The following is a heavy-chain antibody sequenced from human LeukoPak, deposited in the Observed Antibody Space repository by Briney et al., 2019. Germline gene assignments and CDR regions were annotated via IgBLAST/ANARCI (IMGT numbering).Heavy chain of an antibody. CDR1: GFTFSTYT. CDR3: AKDFGRNLGGPGY. V-gene: IGHV3-23*01. D-gene: IGHD3-10*01. CDR2: ISGDGYST. J-gene: IGHJ4*02. Sequence: GGSLRLSCAAPGFTFSTYTMAWVRQAPGGGLEWVSGISGDGYSTYYADSVKGRFAISRDNSKSTLYLQMNSLRAEDTAVYYCAKDFGRNLGGPGYWGRGTRVTVSS.